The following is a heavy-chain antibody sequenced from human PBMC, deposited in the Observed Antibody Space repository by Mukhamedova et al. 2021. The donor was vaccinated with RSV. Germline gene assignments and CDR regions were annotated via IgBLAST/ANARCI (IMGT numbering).Heavy chain of an antibody. Sequence: EWMGRIIPILGIANYAQKFQGRVTITADKSTSTAYMELSSLRSEDTAVYYCASGYYFDYLGQGTLVTVSS. V-gene: IGHV1-69*02. CDR2: IIPILGIA. D-gene: IGHD3-10*01. CDR3: ASGYYFDY. J-gene: IGHJ4*02.